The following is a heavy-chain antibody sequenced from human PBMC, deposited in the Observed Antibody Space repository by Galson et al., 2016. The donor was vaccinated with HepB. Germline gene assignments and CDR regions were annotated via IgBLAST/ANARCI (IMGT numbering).Heavy chain of an antibody. V-gene: IGHV1-8*01. Sequence: SVKVSCKASGYTFTSDDINWVRQATGQGLERMGWMNPNNGNTDYAQKFQGRVTLTRNTSISTAYMELSSLTSDDTAVYYCARGRKKRYYFYHGLDVWGQGTTVTVS. CDR2: MNPNNGNT. J-gene: IGHJ6*02. CDR1: GYTFTSDD. CDR3: ARGRKKRYYFYHGLDV.